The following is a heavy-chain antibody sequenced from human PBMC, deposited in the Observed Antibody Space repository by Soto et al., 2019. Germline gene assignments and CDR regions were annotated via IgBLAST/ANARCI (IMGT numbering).Heavy chain of an antibody. D-gene: IGHD6-19*01. J-gene: IGHJ4*01. CDR1: GFTFSSYA. CDR2: ISGSGGST. Sequence: GGSLRLSCAASGFTFSSYAMSWVRQAPGKGLEWVSAISGSGGSTYYADSVKGRFTITRDNSKNTLYLQMNSLRAEATAVYYCANAPGYSNGWLNDYWGQGTLVTVSS. CDR3: ANAPGYSNGWLNDY. V-gene: IGHV3-23*01.